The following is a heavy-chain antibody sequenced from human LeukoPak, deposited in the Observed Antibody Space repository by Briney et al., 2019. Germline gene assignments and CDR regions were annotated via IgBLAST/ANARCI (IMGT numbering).Heavy chain of an antibody. CDR1: GGSISSGSYY. CDR3: ARDPSTSGSYFLFDP. Sequence: SETLSLTCTVSGGSISSGSYYWSWIRQPAGKGLEWIGRIYTSGSTNYIPSLKSRVTISVDTSKNQLSLKLSSVTAADTAVYYCARDPSTSGSYFLFDPWGQGTLVTVSS. V-gene: IGHV4-61*02. D-gene: IGHD1-26*01. J-gene: IGHJ5*02. CDR2: IYTSGST.